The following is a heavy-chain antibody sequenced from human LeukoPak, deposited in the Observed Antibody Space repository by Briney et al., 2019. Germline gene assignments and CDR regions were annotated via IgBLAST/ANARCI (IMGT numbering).Heavy chain of an antibody. CDR1: GYTFTGYD. CDR3: ASDRLSAAGRGG. Sequence: ATVKVSCKASGYTFTGYDLHWVRQAPGHGLEWMGRINTNSGDTNYGQKFQGRVTMTRDTSITTVYMEVRRLTSDDTAVYYCASDRLSAAGRGGWGPGTLVTVSS. V-gene: IGHV1-2*06. J-gene: IGHJ4*02. D-gene: IGHD6-13*01. CDR2: INTNSGDT.